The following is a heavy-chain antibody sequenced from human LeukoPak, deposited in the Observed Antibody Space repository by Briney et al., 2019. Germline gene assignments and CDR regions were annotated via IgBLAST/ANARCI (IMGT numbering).Heavy chain of an antibody. V-gene: IGHV3-23*01. CDR3: AKDYGGNSYYFDY. CDR1: GFTFSNYA. CDR2: ISGSGVST. D-gene: IGHD4-23*01. Sequence: PGGSLRLSCAASGFTFSNYAMNWVRQAPGKGLEWVSAISGSGVSTYSADSVKGRFTISRDNSKNTLYLQMNSLRAEDTAVYYCAKDYGGNSYYFDYWGQGTLVTVSS. J-gene: IGHJ4*02.